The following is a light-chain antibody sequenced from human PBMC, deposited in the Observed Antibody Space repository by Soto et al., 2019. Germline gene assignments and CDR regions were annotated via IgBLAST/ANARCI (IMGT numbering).Light chain of an antibody. V-gene: IGLV2-11*01. Sequence: QSALTQPRSLSGSPGQPVPISCPGTNSDVGGCNYVSWYQQHPGKAPTLMIYDVNKRLSGVPDRFSGSKSGNTASLTISWLQTEDEADYYCCSFVGAYFYVFGTGTKVTVL. CDR1: NSDVGGCNY. CDR3: CSFVGAYFYV. CDR2: DVN. J-gene: IGLJ1*01.